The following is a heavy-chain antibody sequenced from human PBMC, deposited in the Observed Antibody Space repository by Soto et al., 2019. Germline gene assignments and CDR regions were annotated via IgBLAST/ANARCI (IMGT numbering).Heavy chain of an antibody. CDR1: GYTFTSYS. CDR3: ASGAAIFGLITTLAY. D-gene: IGHD3-3*01. CDR2: INAGNGNT. V-gene: IGHV1-3*01. J-gene: IGHJ4*02. Sequence: ASVKGSCRASGYTFTSYSMHWGRQAPGQRREGMGWINAGNGNTKYSQKFHGRVTTTRDKSESTAYMELSSLRSEDTAVYYCASGAAIFGLITTLAYWGQGTLVIVSS.